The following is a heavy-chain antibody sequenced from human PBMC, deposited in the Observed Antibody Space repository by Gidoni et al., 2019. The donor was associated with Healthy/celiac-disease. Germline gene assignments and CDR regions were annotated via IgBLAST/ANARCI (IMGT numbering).Heavy chain of an antibody. CDR3: AKGLGYCSSTSCYVAAFDI. V-gene: IGHV3-23*01. Sequence: EVQLLASGGGLVQPGGSLRLSCAASGFTFSSYAMSWVRQAPGQGLEWVSAISGSGGSTYYADSVKGRFTTSRDNSKNTLYLQMNSLRAEDTAVYYCAKGLGYCSSTSCYVAAFDIWGQGTMVTVSS. J-gene: IGHJ3*02. CDR2: ISGSGGST. CDR1: GFTFSSYA. D-gene: IGHD2-2*01.